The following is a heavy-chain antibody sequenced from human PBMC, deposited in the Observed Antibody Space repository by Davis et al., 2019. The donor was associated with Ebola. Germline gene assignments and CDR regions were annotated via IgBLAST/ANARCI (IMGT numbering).Heavy chain of an antibody. Sequence: SVKVSCKASGGTFSDYAISWVRQAPGQGLEWMGGIIPIFGTANSAQKFKGRVTLTADESTSTAYMELSSLRSEDTAMYYCTRDPYCGGDCYINWGQGTLVTVSS. CDR1: GGTFSDYA. CDR3: TRDPYCGGDCYIN. D-gene: IGHD2-21*01. J-gene: IGHJ4*02. V-gene: IGHV1-69*13. CDR2: IIPIFGTA.